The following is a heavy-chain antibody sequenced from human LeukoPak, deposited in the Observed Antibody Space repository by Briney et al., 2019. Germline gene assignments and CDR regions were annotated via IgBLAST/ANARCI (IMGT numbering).Heavy chain of an antibody. V-gene: IGHV4-34*01. Sequence: SETLSLTCAVDGGSLSGSYWSRIRQPPGKGLEWIGEINHSGSANYNPSLKSRVTLSIDKSKNQFSLNLNSVTAADTAVYYSARARRDSGFYKVDYWGQGTLVTVSS. CDR1: GGSLSGSY. D-gene: IGHD3-3*01. CDR2: INHSGSA. CDR3: ARARRDSGFYKVDY. J-gene: IGHJ4*02.